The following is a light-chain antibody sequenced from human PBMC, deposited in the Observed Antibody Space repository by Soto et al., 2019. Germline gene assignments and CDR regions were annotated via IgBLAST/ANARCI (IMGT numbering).Light chain of an antibody. CDR1: SSDVGGYNY. J-gene: IGLJ1*01. V-gene: IGLV2-8*01. Sequence: QSVLTQPPSASGAPGQSVTISCTGTSSDVGGYNYVSWYQQHPGKAPKLMIYEVSKRPSGVPDRFPGSKSGNTASLTVSGLQAEDEADYYCSSHAGSKRVFGTGTKVTVL. CDR2: EVS. CDR3: SSHAGSKRV.